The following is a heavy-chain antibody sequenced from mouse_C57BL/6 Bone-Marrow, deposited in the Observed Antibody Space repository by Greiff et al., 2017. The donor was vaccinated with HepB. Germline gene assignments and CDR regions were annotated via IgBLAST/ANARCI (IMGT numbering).Heavy chain of an antibody. D-gene: IGHD4-1*01. CDR2: INPSSGYT. J-gene: IGHJ3*01. Sequence: VQLVESGAELAKPGASVKLSCKASGYTFTSYWMHWVKQRPGQGLEWIGYINPSSGYTKYNQKFKDKATLTADKSSSTAYMQLSSLTYEDSAVYYCAQDSNLPAWFAYWGQGTLVTVSA. V-gene: IGHV1-7*01. CDR1: GYTFTSYW. CDR3: AQDSNLPAWFAY.